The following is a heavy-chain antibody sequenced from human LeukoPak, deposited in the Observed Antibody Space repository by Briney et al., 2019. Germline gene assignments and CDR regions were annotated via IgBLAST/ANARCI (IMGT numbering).Heavy chain of an antibody. J-gene: IGHJ5*02. D-gene: IGHD3-22*01. Sequence: PGESLKISCKGSGYSFTNYWIAWVRQMPGKGLEWMGIIYPDDSDTRYSPSFQGQVTISADKSISTAYLQWSSLKASDTAMYYCARHASGSGSNNWFDPWGQGTLVTVSS. CDR1: GYSFTNYW. CDR3: ARHASGSGSNNWFDP. CDR2: IYPDDSDT. V-gene: IGHV5-51*01.